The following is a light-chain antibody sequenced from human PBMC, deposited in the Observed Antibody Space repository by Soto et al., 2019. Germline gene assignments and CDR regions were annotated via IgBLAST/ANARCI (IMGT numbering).Light chain of an antibody. V-gene: IGKV3-15*01. CDR2: GAS. CDR1: QSVSSN. CDR3: QGYKNWRPRS. J-gene: IGKJ3*01. Sequence: EIVMTQSPATLSVSPGERATLSCRASQSVSSNLAWYQQKPGQAPRLLIYGASTRATGIPSRISGSGSGTEFTLPVSTLHSTDFAVHYCQGYKNWRPRSFGAGTQVDIK.